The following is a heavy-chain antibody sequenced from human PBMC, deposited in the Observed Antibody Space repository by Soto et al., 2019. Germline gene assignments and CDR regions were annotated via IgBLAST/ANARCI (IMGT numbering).Heavy chain of an antibody. CDR1: GYTFTNYA. J-gene: IGHJ4*02. CDR3: ARGDPDH. Sequence: QVQLVQSGAEVKKPGASVKVSCKASGYTFTNYAMHWARQAPGQRLEWMGWINADNGNTKYSQKFQGRVTITRDTSASTGYMDLSSLRYEDTAVYYCARGDPDHWGQGTLVTVSS. V-gene: IGHV1-3*01. CDR2: INADNGNT.